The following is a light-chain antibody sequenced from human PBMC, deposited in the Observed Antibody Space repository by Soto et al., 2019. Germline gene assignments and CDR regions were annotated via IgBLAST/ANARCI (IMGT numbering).Light chain of an antibody. J-gene: IGKJ1*01. CDR1: QSVNFY. V-gene: IGKV3-20*01. CDR2: DAS. Sequence: ILLTQSPGSLSLSPGDRATLSCRASQSVNFYLAWYQQKPGQAPRLLISDASSWATDVPDRFSGSGSGTDFSLTISRLQPEDFAAYYCQQSCDAPLTFGQGTKVDIK. CDR3: QQSCDAPLT.